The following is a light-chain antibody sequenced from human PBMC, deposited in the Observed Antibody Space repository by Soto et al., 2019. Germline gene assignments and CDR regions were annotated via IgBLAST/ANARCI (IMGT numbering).Light chain of an antibody. CDR3: QQFSSYPLT. J-gene: IGKJ4*01. CDR1: QTVRNNY. CDR2: DAS. V-gene: IGKV3-20*01. Sequence: EFLLPQSPGTLSLSPGERATLAFRASQTVRNNYLAWYQQKTGQAHRLLIYDASSRATGIPDRFSGGGSGTDFTLTISRLEPEEFAVYYCQQFSSYPLTFGGGTKVDI.